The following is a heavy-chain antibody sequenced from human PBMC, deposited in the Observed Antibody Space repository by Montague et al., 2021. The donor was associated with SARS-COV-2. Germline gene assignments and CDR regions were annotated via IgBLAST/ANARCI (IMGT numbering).Heavy chain of an antibody. J-gene: IGHJ5*02. CDR2: INHSGST. CDR1: GGSISSYY. D-gene: IGHD3-22*01. V-gene: IGHV4-34*01. CDR3: ARGPRITMIVVVITDIWFNP. Sequence: SETLSLTCTVSGGSISSYYWSWIRQPPGKGLEWIGEINHSGSTNXNPSLKGRVTISVDTSKNQFSLKLSSVTAADTAVYYCARGPRITMIVVVITDIWFNPWDQGTLVTVSS.